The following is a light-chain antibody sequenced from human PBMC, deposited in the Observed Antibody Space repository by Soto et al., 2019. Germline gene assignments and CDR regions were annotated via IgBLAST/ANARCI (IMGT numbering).Light chain of an antibody. J-gene: IGKJ4*01. V-gene: IGKV3-11*01. CDR3: QQREDWPRG. Sequence: EIVLTQSPATLSLSPGERATLSCRASQSVGDYLGWYQQKPGQAPRLLIYDTSQRATGVPARFSASGSGTDFTLTISSLEPEDFAIYYCQQREDWPRGFGGGTKVEFK. CDR2: DTS. CDR1: QSVGDY.